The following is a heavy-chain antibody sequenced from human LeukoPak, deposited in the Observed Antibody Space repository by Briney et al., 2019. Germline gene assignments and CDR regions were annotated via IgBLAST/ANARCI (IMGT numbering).Heavy chain of an antibody. D-gene: IGHD3-22*01. CDR1: GFTFSSFA. V-gene: IGHV3-23*01. Sequence: GGSLRLSCAASGFTFSSFAMNWVRQAPGKGLEWVSTMSGDATSTYYADSVKGRFTISRDNAKNSLYLQMNSLRAEDTAVYYCARVSPDYYDSSGYIDYWGQGTLVTASS. CDR2: MSGDATST. J-gene: IGHJ4*02. CDR3: ARVSPDYYDSSGYIDY.